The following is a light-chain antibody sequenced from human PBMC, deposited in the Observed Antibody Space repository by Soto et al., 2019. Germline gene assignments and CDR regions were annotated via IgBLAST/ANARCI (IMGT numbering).Light chain of an antibody. J-gene: IGKJ4*01. V-gene: IGKV1-33*01. CDR1: QDISKY. CDR2: DVF. Sequence: DIQMTHSPSSLSASVGDRVTITCQASQDISKYLNWYQQKPGKAPKLLIYDVFNLETGVPSRFSGSGSVTHFTFTISSLQPEDVATYYCQQYESLPTFGGGTKVDIK. CDR3: QQYESLPT.